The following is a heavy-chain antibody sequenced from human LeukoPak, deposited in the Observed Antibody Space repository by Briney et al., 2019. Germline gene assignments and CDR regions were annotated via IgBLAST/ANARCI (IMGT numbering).Heavy chain of an antibody. CDR1: GYSISSGYY. V-gene: IGHV4-38-2*02. D-gene: IGHD3-3*01. CDR2: IYHSGST. Sequence: SETLSLTCTVSGYSISSGYYWGWIRQPPGKGLEWIGSIYHSGSTYYKPSLKSRVTISVDTSKTQFSLRLSSVTAADTAVYYCARVFSYPLRAPFDPWGQGTLVTVSS. J-gene: IGHJ5*02. CDR3: ARVFSYPLRAPFDP.